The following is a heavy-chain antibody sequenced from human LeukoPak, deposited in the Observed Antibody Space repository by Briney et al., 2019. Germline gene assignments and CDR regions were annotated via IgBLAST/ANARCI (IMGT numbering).Heavy chain of an antibody. D-gene: IGHD3-22*01. CDR3: AREYYYNSSGYLRHAFDI. V-gene: IGHV1-69*01. CDR2: IIPIFGTA. J-gene: IGHJ3*02. Sequence: SVKVSCKASGGTFSSYAISWVRQAPGQGLEWMGGIIPIFGTANYAQKFQGRVTITADESTSTAYMELSSLRSEDTAVYYCAREYYYNSSGYLRHAFDIWGQGTMVTVSS. CDR1: GGTFSSYA.